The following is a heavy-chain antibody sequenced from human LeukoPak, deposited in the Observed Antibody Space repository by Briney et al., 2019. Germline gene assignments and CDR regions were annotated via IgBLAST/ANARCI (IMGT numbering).Heavy chain of an antibody. D-gene: IGHD3-22*01. CDR2: IYHSGNT. Sequence: PSETLSLTCTVSGYSINNGYYWGWIRQPQGKGLEWLGTIYHSGNTYYAPSLKSRVTISVDTSKNQFSLMLSSMTAADTAVYYCVSSGYYYPPATFDHCGQGALVTVSS. J-gene: IGHJ4*02. CDR1: GYSINNGYY. V-gene: IGHV4-38-2*02. CDR3: VSSGYYYPPATFDH.